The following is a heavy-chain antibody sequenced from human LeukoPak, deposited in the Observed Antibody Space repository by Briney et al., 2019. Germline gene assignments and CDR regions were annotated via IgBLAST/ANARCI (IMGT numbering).Heavy chain of an antibody. CDR3: AKGPVVGAYYYFDY. V-gene: IGHV3-7*01. CDR2: IKQDGSER. D-gene: IGHD1-26*01. CDR1: GFTFSTYW. Sequence: GGSLRLSCAASGFTFSTYWMSWVRQVPGKGLERVANIKQDGSERNYVDSVKGRFTISRDNAKNSLYLQMNSLRVEDTAVYYCAKGPVVGAYYYFDYWGQGTLVTVSS. J-gene: IGHJ4*02.